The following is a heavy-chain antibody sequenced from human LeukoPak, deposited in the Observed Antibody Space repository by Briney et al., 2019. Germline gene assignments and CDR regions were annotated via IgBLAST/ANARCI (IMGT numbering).Heavy chain of an antibody. CDR3: ARDNAVYSSSPYYFDY. Sequence: GGSLRLSCAASGFTFSSYWMSWVRQAPGKGLEWVANIKEDGSEKYYVHSVRGRFTISRDNAKNSLYLQMNSLRAEDTAVYYCARDNAVYSSSPYYFDYWGQGTLVTVSS. V-gene: IGHV3-7*01. J-gene: IGHJ4*02. CDR1: GFTFSSYW. CDR2: IKEDGSEK. D-gene: IGHD6-13*01.